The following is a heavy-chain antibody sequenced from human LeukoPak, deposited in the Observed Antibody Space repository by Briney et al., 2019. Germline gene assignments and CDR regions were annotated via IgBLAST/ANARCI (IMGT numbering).Heavy chain of an antibody. CDR3: ATGGYDPYGLAY. J-gene: IGHJ4*02. CDR1: GFTFSSYG. Sequence: GGSLRLSCAASGFTFSSYGMHWVRQAPGKGLEWVAFIRYDGSNKYYADSVKGRFTISRDNSKNTLYLQMNSLRAEDTAVYYCATGGYDPYGLAYWGQGTLVTVSS. V-gene: IGHV3-30*02. CDR2: IRYDGSNK. D-gene: IGHD3-16*01.